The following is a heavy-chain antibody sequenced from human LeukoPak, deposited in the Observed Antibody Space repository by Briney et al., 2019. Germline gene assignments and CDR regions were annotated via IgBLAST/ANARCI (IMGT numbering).Heavy chain of an antibody. V-gene: IGHV3-21*04. CDR2: ISSSSSYI. Sequence: PGGSLRLSCAASGFTLSSYSLNWVRQAPGKGLEWVSSISSSSSYIYYADSVKGRFTISRDNAKNSLYLQMNSLRSEDTAVYYCATLAGVVPAAMVPTFDYWGQGTLVTVSS. CDR3: ATLAGVVPAAMVPTFDY. CDR1: GFTLSSYS. J-gene: IGHJ4*02. D-gene: IGHD2-2*01.